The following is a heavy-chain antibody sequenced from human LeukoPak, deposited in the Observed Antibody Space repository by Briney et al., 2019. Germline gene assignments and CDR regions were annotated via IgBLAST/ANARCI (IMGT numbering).Heavy chain of an antibody. Sequence: GGSLRLSCAASGFTFSSYWMTWVRQAPGKGLEWVANIKEDGGEGYYADSVKGRFTVSRDNAKNSLYLQLTSLRAEDTAVYYCAKDWTYYYGGAFDIWGQGTMVTVSS. D-gene: IGHD3-10*01. J-gene: IGHJ3*02. V-gene: IGHV3-7*01. CDR3: AKDWTYYYGGAFDI. CDR2: IKEDGGEG. CDR1: GFTFSSYW.